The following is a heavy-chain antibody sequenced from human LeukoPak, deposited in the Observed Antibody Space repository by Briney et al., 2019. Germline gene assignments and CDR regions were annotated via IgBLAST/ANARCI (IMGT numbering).Heavy chain of an antibody. CDR3: ARGYDFWSGYPPYGY. D-gene: IGHD3-3*01. Sequence: SETLSLTCTVSGGSISSSSYYWGWIRQPPGKGLEWIGSIYYSGSTYYNPSLKSRVTISVDTSKNQFSLKLSSVTAADTAVYYCARGYDFWSGYPPYGYWGQGTLVTVSS. V-gene: IGHV4-39*01. CDR1: GGSISSSSYY. CDR2: IYYSGST. J-gene: IGHJ4*02.